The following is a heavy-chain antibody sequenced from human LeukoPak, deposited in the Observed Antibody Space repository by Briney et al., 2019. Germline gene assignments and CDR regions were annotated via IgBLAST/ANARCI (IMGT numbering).Heavy chain of an antibody. D-gene: IGHD5-18*01. Sequence: SETLSLTCTVSGGCMSSYYWSWVRQPAGKGLEWIGRIYTSGSTYYNPSLKSRVTMSVDTSKNQFSLKLSSVTAADTAVYYCARDVDTFFDYWGQGTLVTVSS. CDR3: ARDVDTFFDY. J-gene: IGHJ4*02. V-gene: IGHV4-4*07. CDR1: GGCMSSYY. CDR2: IYTSGST.